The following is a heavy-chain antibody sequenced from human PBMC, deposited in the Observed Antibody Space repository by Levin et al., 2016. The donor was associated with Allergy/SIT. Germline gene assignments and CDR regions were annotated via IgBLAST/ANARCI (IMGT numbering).Heavy chain of an antibody. V-gene: IGHV4-61*01. CDR2: IYYTGST. J-gene: IGHJ5*02. Sequence: SETLSLTCTVSGDSVNSGSYYWSWIRQPPGEGLEWIGYIYYTGSTDYNPSLKSRVSMSVDTSKNQFSLKLSSVTAADTAVYYCARVFRFLGGNANYFDPWGQGILVTVSS. CDR1: GDSVNSGSYY. D-gene: IGHD4-23*01. CDR3: ARVFRFLGGNANYFDP.